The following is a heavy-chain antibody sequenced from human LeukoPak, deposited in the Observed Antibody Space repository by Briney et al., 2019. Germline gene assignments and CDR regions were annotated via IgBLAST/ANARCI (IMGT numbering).Heavy chain of an antibody. V-gene: IGHV4-39*07. CDR2: IYYSGST. D-gene: IGHD2-15*01. J-gene: IGHJ4*02. CDR1: GGSIRSSSYY. Sequence: TSETLSLTCTVFGGSIRSSSYYWGWIRQPAGKGLEWIGIIYYSGSTYYNPSLKSRVTISVDTSKNQFSLKLSSVTAADTAVYYCARRRYCSGGSCYGEFDYWGQGTLVTVSS. CDR3: ARRRYCSGGSCYGEFDY.